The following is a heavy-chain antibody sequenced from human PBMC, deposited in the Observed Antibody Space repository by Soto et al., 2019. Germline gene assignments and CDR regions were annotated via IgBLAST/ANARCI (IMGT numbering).Heavy chain of an antibody. CDR1: GFTFSNAW. J-gene: IGHJ4*02. CDR2: IKSKPDGGTT. V-gene: IGHV3-15*01. CDR3: VTGQYCDY. Sequence: GGSLRLSCIGSGFTFSNAWISWVRQAPGKGLEWVGRIKSKPDGGTTDYAAPVKGRFTISRDDSRNSVYLQMNSLKTEDTALYYCVTGQYCDYWGQGTLVTVSS.